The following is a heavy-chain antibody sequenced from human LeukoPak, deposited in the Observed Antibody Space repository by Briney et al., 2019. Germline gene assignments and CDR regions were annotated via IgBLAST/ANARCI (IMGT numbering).Heavy chain of an antibody. J-gene: IGHJ4*02. Sequence: SLKVSCKASGGTFSSYAISWVRQAPGQGLEWMGGIIPIVGTANYAQKFQGRVTITTDESTSTAYMELSSLRSEDTAVYYCANSGVDTATGTMGGYFDYWGQGTLVTVSS. CDR1: GGTFSSYA. D-gene: IGHD5-18*01. V-gene: IGHV1-69*05. CDR3: ANSGVDTATGTMGGYFDY. CDR2: IIPIVGTA.